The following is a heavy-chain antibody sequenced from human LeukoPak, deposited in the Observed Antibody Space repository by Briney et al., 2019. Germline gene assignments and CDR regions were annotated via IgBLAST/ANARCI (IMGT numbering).Heavy chain of an antibody. J-gene: IGHJ4*02. Sequence: VASVKVSCKASGYTFTGYYMHWVRQAPGQGLEWMGRVNPTSGGTNYAQKFQGRVTMTRDTSISTAYMELSRLRSDDTAVYYCARVVVRDANNYKDYWGQGTLVTVSS. D-gene: IGHD5-24*01. CDR1: GYTFTGYY. CDR3: ARVVVRDANNYKDY. CDR2: VNPTSGGT. V-gene: IGHV1-2*06.